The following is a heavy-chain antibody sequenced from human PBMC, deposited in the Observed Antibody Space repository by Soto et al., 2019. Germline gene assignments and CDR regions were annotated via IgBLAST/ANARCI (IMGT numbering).Heavy chain of an antibody. CDR1: GYTFTSYA. V-gene: IGHV1-3*01. Sequence: ASVKVSCKASGYTFTSYAMHWVRQAPGQRLEWMGWSNAGNGNTKYSQKFQGRVTIIRDTSASTAYMELSSLRSEDTAVYYCARIRSRSSWYSFDSWGQGTLVTVSS. D-gene: IGHD6-13*01. CDR3: ARIRSRSSWYSFDS. J-gene: IGHJ4*02. CDR2: SNAGNGNT.